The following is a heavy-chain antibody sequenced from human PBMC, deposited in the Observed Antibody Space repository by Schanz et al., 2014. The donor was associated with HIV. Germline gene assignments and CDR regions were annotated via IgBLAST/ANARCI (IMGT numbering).Heavy chain of an antibody. Sequence: QVQLVQSGAEVKAPGASVKVSCKTSGYTFTGHYMHWIRQAPGQGLEWMGWVNPNSGPTQYAQKFQNRVTMTREKSISTVYMGLTSLTPDDTAVYFCARGASVAARGWFDPWGQGTLIIVSS. V-gene: IGHV1-2*02. J-gene: IGHJ5*02. CDR2: VNPNSGPT. CDR1: GYTFTGHY. D-gene: IGHD3-10*01. CDR3: ARGASVAARGWFDP.